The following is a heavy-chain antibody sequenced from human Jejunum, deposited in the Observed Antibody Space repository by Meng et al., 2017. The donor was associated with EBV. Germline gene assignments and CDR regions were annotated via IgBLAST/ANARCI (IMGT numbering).Heavy chain of an antibody. CDR2: ISSSGSTI. CDR1: GFTFSDYY. J-gene: IGHJ4*02. Sequence: QVQLVESXXXXXKXXGXXRLSCAASGFTFSDYYMNWIRQAPGKGLEWVSYISSSGSTIYYADSVKGRFTTSRDNAENSLHLQMNSLRAEDTAVYYCARKRGDYLGWGQGTLVTVSS. CDR3: ARKRGDYLG. D-gene: IGHD4-17*01. V-gene: IGHV3-11*01.